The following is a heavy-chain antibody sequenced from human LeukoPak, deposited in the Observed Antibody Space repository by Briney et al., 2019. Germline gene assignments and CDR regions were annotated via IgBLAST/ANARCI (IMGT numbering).Heavy chain of an antibody. V-gene: IGHV3-23*01. Sequence: GGSLRLSYVASGFAFSGYDMSWVRQAPGKGLEWVSGISGRGGRIYYTDSVKGRFTISRDNSKNTLYLQMNSLRADDTATYYCAQEAAWQQFDYWGQGTLVTVSS. CDR2: ISGRGGRI. CDR1: GFAFSGYD. J-gene: IGHJ4*02. CDR3: AQEAAWQQFDY. D-gene: IGHD6-13*01.